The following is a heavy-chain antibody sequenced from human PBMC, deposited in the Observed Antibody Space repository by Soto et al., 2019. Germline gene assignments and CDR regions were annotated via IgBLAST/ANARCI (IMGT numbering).Heavy chain of an antibody. V-gene: IGHV1-46*01. CDR3: ARTIEICSSTSCYDEGFDY. Sequence: GASVKVSCKSSGYTFTSYYMHWVRQAPGQGLEWMGIINPSGGSTSYAQKFQGRVTMTRDTSTSTVYMELSSLRSEDTAVYYCARTIEICSSTSCYDEGFDYWGQGTLVTVSS. D-gene: IGHD2-2*01. CDR1: GYTFTSYY. J-gene: IGHJ4*02. CDR2: INPSGGST.